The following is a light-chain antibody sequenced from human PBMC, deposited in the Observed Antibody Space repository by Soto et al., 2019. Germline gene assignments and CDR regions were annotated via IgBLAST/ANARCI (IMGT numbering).Light chain of an antibody. J-gene: IGKJ1*01. CDR3: LQDYTYPWK. V-gene: IGKV1-6*01. CDR2: GAS. Sequence: AIQMAQSPSSLSASVGDRVTITCLASQAIRNDLGWYQQKPGKAPNLLIFGASNLQVGVPVRFSASGSATNLTLTISNLQPEDFASYYCLQDYTYPWKFGQGTK. CDR1: QAIRND.